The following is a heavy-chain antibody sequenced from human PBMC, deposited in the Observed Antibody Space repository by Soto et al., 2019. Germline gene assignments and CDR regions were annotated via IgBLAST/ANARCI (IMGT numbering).Heavy chain of an antibody. V-gene: IGHV3-30*18. CDR2: ISYDGNNK. CDR1: GFTFGAYV. J-gene: IGHJ4*02. Sequence: GGSLRLSCAASGFTFGAYVMHWVRQAPGKGLEWVAHISYDGNNKYYADSVKGRFTISRDNFKNTLYLQMSSLRTDDTAVYYCAKDHIVVVVANTFDYWGQGTLVTVSS. CDR3: AKDHIVVVVANTFDY. D-gene: IGHD2-15*01.